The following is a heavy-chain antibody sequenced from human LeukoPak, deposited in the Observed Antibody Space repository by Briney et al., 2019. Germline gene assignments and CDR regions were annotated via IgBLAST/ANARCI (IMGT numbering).Heavy chain of an antibody. Sequence: LPGGSLRLSCAASGFTFSSYAMSWVRQAPGKGLEWVSAISGSGGSTYYEDSVKGRFTISRDNSKNTLYLQMNSLRAEDTAVYYCAKGKTFGGVIVMDYWGQGTLVTVSS. CDR2: ISGSGGST. J-gene: IGHJ4*02. V-gene: IGHV3-23*01. CDR3: AKGKTFGGVIVMDY. CDR1: GFTFSSYA. D-gene: IGHD3-16*02.